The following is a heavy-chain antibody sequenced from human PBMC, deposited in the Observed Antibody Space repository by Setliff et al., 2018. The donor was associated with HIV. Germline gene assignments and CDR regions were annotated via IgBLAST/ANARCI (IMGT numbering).Heavy chain of an antibody. CDR3: ARVPEVIAARPIYYYGMDV. D-gene: IGHD6-6*01. CDR1: GFSFSSYV. J-gene: IGHJ6*02. CDR2: ISYDGSNK. Sequence: PGGPLRLSCAASGFSFSSYVMHWVRQAPGKGLEWVAVISYDGSNKYYADSVKGRFTISRDNSKNTLYVQMNSLRAEDTAVYYCARVPEVIAARPIYYYGMDVWGQGTTVTVSS. V-gene: IGHV3-30-3*01.